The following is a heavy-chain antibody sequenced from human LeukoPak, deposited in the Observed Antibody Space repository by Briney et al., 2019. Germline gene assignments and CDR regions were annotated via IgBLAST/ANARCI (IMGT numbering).Heavy chain of an antibody. V-gene: IGHV4-39*07. CDR1: GGSVSNNNYY. Sequence: SETLSLTCTVSGGSVSNNNYYWGWIRQPPGKGLEWIGSLSYSGSTYYNPSLKSRVTISVDTSKNQFSLNLSSVTAADTAVYFCARRPWGGLDVWGQGTTVTVSS. CDR2: LSYSGST. D-gene: IGHD1-26*01. J-gene: IGHJ6*02. CDR3: ARRPWGGLDV.